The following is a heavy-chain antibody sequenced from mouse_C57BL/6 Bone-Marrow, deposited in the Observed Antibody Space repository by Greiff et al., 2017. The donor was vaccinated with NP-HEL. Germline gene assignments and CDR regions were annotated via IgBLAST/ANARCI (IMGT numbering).Heavy chain of an antibody. D-gene: IGHD3-2*02. J-gene: IGHJ3*01. CDR2: IDPSDSET. V-gene: IGHV1-52*01. CDR1: GYTFTSYW. Sequence: QVQLQQPGAELVRPGSSVKLSCKASGYTFTSYWMHWVKQRPIQGLEWIGNIDPSDSETHYNQKFKDKATLTVDKSSSTAYMQLSSLTSEDSAVYYCARVGAQARTWFAYWGQGTLVTVSA. CDR3: ARVGAQARTWFAY.